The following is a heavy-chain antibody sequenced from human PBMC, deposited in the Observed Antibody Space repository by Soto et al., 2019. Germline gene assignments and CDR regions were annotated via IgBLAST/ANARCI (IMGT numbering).Heavy chain of an antibody. CDR3: ARVEYSSGTDPYYFGY. D-gene: IGHD6-19*01. CDR2: IIPIFGTA. Sequence: QVQLVQSGAEVKKPGSSVKVSCKASGGTFSSYAISWVRQAPGQGLEWMGGIIPIFGTANYAQKFQGRVTITADESTSTAYMELSSLSTEDTAVYYCARVEYSSGTDPYYFGYWGQGTLVTFSS. J-gene: IGHJ4*02. V-gene: IGHV1-69*01. CDR1: GGTFSSYA.